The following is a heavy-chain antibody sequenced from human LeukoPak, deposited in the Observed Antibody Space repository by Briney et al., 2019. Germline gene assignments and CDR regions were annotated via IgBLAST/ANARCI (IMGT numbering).Heavy chain of an antibody. CDR3: ARFLITFAGEAFDI. CDR2: IYSRGTT. D-gene: IGHD3-16*01. CDR1: DDSVTSSSYY. J-gene: IGHJ3*02. Sequence: SETLSLTCSVSDDSVTSSSYYWGWIRQSPGRGLEWVGSIYSRGTTFCNPSLKSRVTMSVATSKNQFSLNLSSVTAADTAVYYCARFLITFAGEAFDIWGQGTMVTVSS. V-gene: IGHV4-39*07.